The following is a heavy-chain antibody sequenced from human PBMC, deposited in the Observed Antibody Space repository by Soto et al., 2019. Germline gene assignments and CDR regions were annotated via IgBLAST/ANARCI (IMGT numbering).Heavy chain of an antibody. CDR2: IYYSGST. J-gene: IGHJ4*02. CDR1: GGSISSSSYY. CDR3: ARHGKSFGREGLYYFDY. D-gene: IGHD3-10*01. Sequence: QLQLQESGPGLVKPSETLSLTCTVSGGSISSSSYYWGWIRQPPGKGLEWIGSIYYSGSTYYNPSLKSRVTISVDTSKNQFSLKLSSVTAADTAVYYCARHGKSFGREGLYYFDYWGQGTLVTVSS. V-gene: IGHV4-39*01.